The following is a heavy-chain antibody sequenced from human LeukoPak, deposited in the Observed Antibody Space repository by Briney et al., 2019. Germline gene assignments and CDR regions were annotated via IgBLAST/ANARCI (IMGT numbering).Heavy chain of an antibody. V-gene: IGHV3-23*01. J-gene: IGHJ4*02. CDR1: GFTFRSYA. CDR3: AKHGYYDFWTGGFDY. Sequence: PGGSLRLSYAASGFTFRSYAMTRVRQAPGKGLDWVSAISGSGGSTYYAASVKGRFTISRDNSKNTLYLQMNSMRVEDTAVYDRAKHGYYDFWTGGFDYWGQGTLVTVSS. D-gene: IGHD3-3*01. CDR2: ISGSGGST.